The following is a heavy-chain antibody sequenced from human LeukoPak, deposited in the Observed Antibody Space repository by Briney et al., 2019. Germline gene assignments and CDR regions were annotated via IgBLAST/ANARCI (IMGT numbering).Heavy chain of an antibody. D-gene: IGHD5-18*01. V-gene: IGHV4-4*07. CDR2: IYTSGST. CDR1: GGSISSYY. CDR3: ARDKNTAMARYYYYGMDV. Sequence: SETLSLTCTVSGGSISSYYWSWIRQPAGKGLEWIGRIYTSGSTNYNPSLKSRVTMSVDTSKNQFSQKLSSVTAADTAVYYCARDKNTAMARYYYYGMDVWGQGTTVPVSS. J-gene: IGHJ6*02.